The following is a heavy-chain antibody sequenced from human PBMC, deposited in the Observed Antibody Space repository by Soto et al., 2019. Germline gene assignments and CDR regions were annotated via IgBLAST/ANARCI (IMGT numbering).Heavy chain of an antibody. D-gene: IGHD6-19*01. J-gene: IGHJ4*02. CDR3: AKTLKNQWLPPPTPVAY. CDR1: GFIFSNYA. V-gene: IGHV3-23*01. CDR2: ISGSGDNT. Sequence: EVQLLESGGGLVQPGGSLRLSCAASGFIFSNYAMTWVRQAPGKGLEWVSAISGSGDNTYYVGSVRGRFTISRDNSKNTMYLQMDSLRAGDTAVYYCAKTLKNQWLPPPTPVAYWGQGTLVTVSS.